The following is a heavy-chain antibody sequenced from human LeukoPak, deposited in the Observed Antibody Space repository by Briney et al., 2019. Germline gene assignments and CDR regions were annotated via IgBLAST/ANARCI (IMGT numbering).Heavy chain of an antibody. J-gene: IGHJ4*02. CDR3: ARGIAAAGKHFDY. D-gene: IGHD6-13*01. CDR2: ISHSGKS. CDR1: GGSISSGGYL. V-gene: IGHV4-30-2*01. Sequence: SQALSLTCAVSGGSISSGGYLWSWIRQPPGKGLEWIGYISHSGKSYYNPSLKSRVTISVDKSKNEFSLKLSSVTAADTAVYYCARGIAAAGKHFDYWGQGTLVTVSS.